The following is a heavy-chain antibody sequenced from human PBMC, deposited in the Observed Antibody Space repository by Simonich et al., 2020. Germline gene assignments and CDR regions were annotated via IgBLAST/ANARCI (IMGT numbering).Heavy chain of an antibody. CDR2: ISSSSSYI. CDR1: GFTFSSYS. Sequence: EVQLVESGGGLVKPGGSLRLSCAASGFTFSSYSMNWVRQAPGKGLEWVSSISSSSSYIYYADSVEGRFNISTDNGKDSLYVQMNSLRAEDTAVYYCARWIAVAGTGAYGMDVWGQGTTVTVSS. CDR3: ARWIAVAGTGAYGMDV. D-gene: IGHD6-19*01. J-gene: IGHJ6*02. V-gene: IGHV3-21*01.